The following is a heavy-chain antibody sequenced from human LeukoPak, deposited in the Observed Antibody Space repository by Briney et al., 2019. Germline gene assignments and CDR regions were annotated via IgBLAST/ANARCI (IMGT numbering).Heavy chain of an antibody. CDR2: ISGRGDTS. CDR1: GFTVSSNY. Sequence: GGSLRLSCAASGFTVSSNYMSWVRQAPGKGLEWVSSISGRGDTSYYADSVKGRFRVSRDNSKNTLSLHMNSLRVEDTAVYYCAKDLAFYASGNYFDHWGQGTLVTVSS. CDR3: AKDLAFYASGNYFDH. J-gene: IGHJ4*02. V-gene: IGHV3-23*01. D-gene: IGHD3-10*01.